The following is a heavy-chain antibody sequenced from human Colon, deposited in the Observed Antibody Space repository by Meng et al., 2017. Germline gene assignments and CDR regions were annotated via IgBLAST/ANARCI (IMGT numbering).Heavy chain of an antibody. J-gene: IGHJ4*02. CDR2: IYYTGST. CDR3: AKYDRPPYCFEY. CDR1: GGSISGNY. Sequence: VQLEDNGPGWWKPSVHLSLSTTFSGGSISGNYWSWIRQSQGRGLEWIAYIYYTGSTNYNPSFKSRANISVDTSKNQFSLNLASVTAADTAVYYCAKYDRPPYCFEYWGQGTLVTVSS. D-gene: IGHD2-15*01. V-gene: IGHV4-59*07.